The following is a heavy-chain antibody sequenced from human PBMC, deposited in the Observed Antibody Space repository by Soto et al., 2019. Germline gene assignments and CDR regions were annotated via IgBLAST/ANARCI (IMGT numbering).Heavy chain of an antibody. CDR3: AREISWVTSAYYYYYYGMDV. CDR2: INPSGGST. V-gene: IGHV1-46*01. Sequence: ASVKVSCKASGYTFTSYYMHWVRQAPGQGLEWMGIINPSGGSTSYAQKFQGRVTMTRDTSTSTVYMELSSLRSEDTAVYYCAREISWVTSAYYYYYYGMDVWGQGTTVTVSS. D-gene: IGHD5-18*01. CDR1: GYTFTSYY. J-gene: IGHJ6*02.